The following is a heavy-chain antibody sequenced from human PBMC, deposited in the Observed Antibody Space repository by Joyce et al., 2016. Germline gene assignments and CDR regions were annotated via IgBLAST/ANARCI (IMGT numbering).Heavy chain of an antibody. CDR3: ARTRYYYMDV. D-gene: IGHD1-14*01. J-gene: IGHJ6*03. CDR2: MYYGGST. Sequence: QVQLQESGPGLVKASETLSLTCSVSGGSISPHYWSWIRQTPGKGLEWIGYMYYGGSTTYNPSLKSRLTMSVDTSKNQFSLRLTSVTPADTAVYYCARTRYYYMDVWDKGTTVIVS. CDR1: GGSISPHY. V-gene: IGHV4-59*11.